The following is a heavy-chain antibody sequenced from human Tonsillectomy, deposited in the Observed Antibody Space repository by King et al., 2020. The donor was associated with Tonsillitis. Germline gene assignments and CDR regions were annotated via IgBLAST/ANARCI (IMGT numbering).Heavy chain of an antibody. CDR2: ISSSGRTI. CDR1: GFTFSSYE. V-gene: IGHV3-48*03. Sequence: VQLVESGGGLLQPGGSLRLSCAASGFTFSSYEMNWVRQAPGKGLEWVSFISSSGRTIYYADSVKGRFTISTDNAKNSLYLQMNTLRAEDSAIHYCAREEGDAHAFDIWGQGTMVTVSS. J-gene: IGHJ3*02. D-gene: IGHD2-21*01. CDR3: AREEGDAHAFDI.